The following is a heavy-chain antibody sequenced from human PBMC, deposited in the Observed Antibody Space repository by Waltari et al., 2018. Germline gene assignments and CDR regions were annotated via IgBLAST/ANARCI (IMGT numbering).Heavy chain of an antibody. CDR1: GGTFSSYA. CDR3: ARTLKRGPKSSGWFDP. CDR2: IIPIFGTA. J-gene: IGHJ5*02. Sequence: QVQLVQSGAEVKKPGSSVKVSCKASGGTFSSYAISWVRQAPGQGLEWMGRIIPIFGTANYAQKFQGRVTITADKSTSTAYMELSSLRSEDTAVYYCARTLKRGPKSSGWFDPWGQGTLVTVSS. V-gene: IGHV1-69*08. D-gene: IGHD5-12*01.